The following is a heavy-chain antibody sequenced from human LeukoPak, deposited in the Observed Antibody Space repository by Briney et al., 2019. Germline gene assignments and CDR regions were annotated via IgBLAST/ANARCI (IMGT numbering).Heavy chain of an antibody. CDR3: ARPYSSGWYGDFDY. Sequence: GGSLRLSCAASGFTFSSYAMHWVRQAPGKGLEWVAVISKDGSDKYYPGSVRGRFTISRDNSKNTIYLQMDSLRAEDTAIYYCARPYSSGWYGDFDYWGQGTLVTVSS. V-gene: IGHV3-30-3*01. J-gene: IGHJ4*02. D-gene: IGHD6-19*01. CDR1: GFTFSSYA. CDR2: ISKDGSDK.